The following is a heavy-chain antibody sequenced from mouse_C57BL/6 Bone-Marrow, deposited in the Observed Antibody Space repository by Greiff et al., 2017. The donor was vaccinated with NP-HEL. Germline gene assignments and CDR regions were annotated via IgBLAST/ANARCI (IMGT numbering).Heavy chain of an antibody. CDR2: IDPNSGGT. V-gene: IGHV1-72*01. J-gene: IGHJ4*01. CDR1: GYTFTSYW. Sequence: QVQLQQPGAELVKPGASVKLSCKASGYTFTSYWMHWVKQRPGRGLEWIGRIDPNSGGTKYNEKFKSKATLTVDKPSSPAYMQLSSLTSEDSAVYYCALLLRYNAMDYWGQGTSVTVSS. D-gene: IGHD1-1*01. CDR3: ALLLRYNAMDY.